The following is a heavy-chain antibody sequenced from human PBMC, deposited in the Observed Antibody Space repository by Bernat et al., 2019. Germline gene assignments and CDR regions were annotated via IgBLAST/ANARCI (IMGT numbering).Heavy chain of an antibody. V-gene: IGHV4-59*01. J-gene: IGHJ3*02. CDR2: IYYSGST. Sequence: QVQLQESGPGLVKPSETLSLTCTVSGGSISSYYWSWIRQPPGKGLEWIGYIYYSGSTNYNPSLKSRVTISVDTYRDQHSLKLSCATDADTAFYDSAASGEWASCGCGGIIDDAFDIRGEGRMVTDCS. CDR3: AASGEWASCGCGGIIDDAFDI. CDR1: GGSISSYY. D-gene: IGHD3-16*02.